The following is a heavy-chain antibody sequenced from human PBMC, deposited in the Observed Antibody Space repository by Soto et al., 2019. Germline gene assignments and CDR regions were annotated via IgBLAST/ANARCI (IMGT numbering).Heavy chain of an antibody. V-gene: IGHV3-74*01. J-gene: IGHJ4*02. D-gene: IGHD5-18*01. CDR3: ARDYSYGYFDY. CDR1: GFTFNSHW. CDR2: INEDGSAT. Sequence: EVQLVESGGGSVQPGGSLRLSCAASGFTFNSHWMHWVRQAPGKGLVWVSRINEDGSATTYADSVKGRFTISRDNAKDTLYLQMNSLRADDTAVYYCARDYSYGYFDYWGQGTLVTVSS.